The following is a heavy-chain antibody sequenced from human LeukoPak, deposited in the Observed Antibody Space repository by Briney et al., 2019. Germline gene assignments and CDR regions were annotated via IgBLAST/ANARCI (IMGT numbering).Heavy chain of an antibody. Sequence: GGSLRLSCAGSGFTFSSYAMSWVRQAPGEGLEWVSTISGSGSSTYYGVSVKGRFTISRDNSRGTLWLQMNSLRAEDTAVYYCAKDDRELEVVAVRYWGQGTLVTVSS. V-gene: IGHV3-23*01. CDR3: AKDDRELEVVAVRY. J-gene: IGHJ4*02. CDR1: GFTFSSYA. CDR2: ISGSGSST. D-gene: IGHD2-15*01.